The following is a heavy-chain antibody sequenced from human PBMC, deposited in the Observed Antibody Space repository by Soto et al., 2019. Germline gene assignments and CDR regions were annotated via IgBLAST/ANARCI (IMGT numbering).Heavy chain of an antibody. CDR1: GFSFRTYP. Sequence: QLHLVESGGGVVRPGESLRLSCVDSGFSFRTYPMHWVRQAPGNGLEWVALISYDGSGEGYGESVRDRFTVSRDNSKNTLYLQLNSLRPEDTGVYYCATSSGYLNYFDYWGQGTLVTVSS. D-gene: IGHD6-19*01. V-gene: IGHV3-30-3*01. CDR2: ISYDGSGE. J-gene: IGHJ4*02. CDR3: ATSSGYLNYFDY.